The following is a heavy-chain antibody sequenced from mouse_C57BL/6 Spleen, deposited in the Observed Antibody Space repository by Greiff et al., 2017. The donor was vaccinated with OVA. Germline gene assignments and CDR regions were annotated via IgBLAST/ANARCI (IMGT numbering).Heavy chain of an antibody. CDR2: IDPSASET. CDR1: GYTFTSYW. J-gene: IGHJ4*01. Sequence: QVQLQQSGAELVRPGSSVKLSCKASGYTFTSYWMHWVKQRPIQGLEWIGNIDPSASETHSNQKFTDKATLTVDKSSRTAYMQLSSLTSEDSAVYYCARGAGGGAMDDWGKGTSVTVSS. D-gene: IGHD3-3*01. CDR3: ARGAGGGAMDD. V-gene: IGHV1-52*01.